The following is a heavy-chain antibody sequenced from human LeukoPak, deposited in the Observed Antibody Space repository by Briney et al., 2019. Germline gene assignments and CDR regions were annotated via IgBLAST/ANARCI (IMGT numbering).Heavy chain of an antibody. CDR1: VFTFSRYG. J-gene: IGHJ4*02. D-gene: IGHD2/OR15-2a*01. CDR2: IWYDGTNK. CDR3: AIARDNHANSTFSALDF. Sequence: GGSLRPSCAASVFTFSRYGMLWLRQAPGKGLEWVAVIWYDGTNKNYAESVKGRFTISRDNAMNTLYLQVNSLRAEDTAVYYCAIARDNHANSTFSALDFWGQGTLVTVSS. V-gene: IGHV3-33*01.